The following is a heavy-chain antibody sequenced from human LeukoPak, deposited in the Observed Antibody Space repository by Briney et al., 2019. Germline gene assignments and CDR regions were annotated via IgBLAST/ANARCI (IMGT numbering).Heavy chain of an antibody. CDR1: GYSFTAYN. J-gene: IGHJ4*02. D-gene: IGHD3-10*01. CDR3: ARGMGAGTYRRYDF. CDR2: ITPSNGAT. Sequence: ASVNVSCKASGYSFTAYNIHWVRQAPGQGLEWMGWITPSNGATDYAQQFQGRVSMTRDTSINTVYLELNNLISDDTAVYYCARGMGAGTYRRYDFWGQGTLVTVSS. V-gene: IGHV1-2*02.